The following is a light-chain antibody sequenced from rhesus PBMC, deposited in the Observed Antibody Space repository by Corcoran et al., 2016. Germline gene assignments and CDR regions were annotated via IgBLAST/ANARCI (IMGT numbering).Light chain of an antibody. CDR2: RAA. Sequence: DIQMTQSPSSLSAPVGDRVTITCRASQGISNWLAWYQQKPGKAPKLLIYRAANLEKGVPSRFSGSGSGTDVTLTLSSLQPYALATYYYQQLDNSPLTLGGGTKVEIK. CDR1: QGISNW. V-gene: IGKV1-69*01. CDR3: QQLDNSPLT. J-gene: IGKJ4*01.